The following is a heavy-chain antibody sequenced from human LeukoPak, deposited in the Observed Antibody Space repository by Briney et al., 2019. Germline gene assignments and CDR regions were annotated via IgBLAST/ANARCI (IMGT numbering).Heavy chain of an antibody. V-gene: IGHV3-7*01. D-gene: IGHD4-17*01. J-gene: IGHJ4*02. CDR1: GFTFSSYW. CDR2: IKQDGSEK. CDR3: ARDWGFGDYNFDY. Sequence: AGGSLRLSCAASGFTFSSYWMSWVRQAPGKGLEWVANIKQDGSEKYYVDSVKGRFTISRDNAKNSLYLQMNSLRVEDTAVYYCARDWGFGDYNFDYWGQGTLVTVSS.